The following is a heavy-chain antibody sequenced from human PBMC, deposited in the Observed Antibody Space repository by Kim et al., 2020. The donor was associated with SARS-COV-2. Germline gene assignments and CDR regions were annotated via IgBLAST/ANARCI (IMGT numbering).Heavy chain of an antibody. CDR2: IYYSGST. CDR1: GGSISSSSYY. Sequence: SETLSLTCTVSGGSISSSSYYWGWIRQPPGKGLEWIGSIYYSGSTYYNPSLKSRVTISVDTSKNQFSLKLSSVTAADTAVYYCARTVTMVRGVIIPYFDYWGQGTLVTVSS. D-gene: IGHD3-10*01. V-gene: IGHV4-39*07. CDR3: ARTVTMVRGVIIPYFDY. J-gene: IGHJ4*02.